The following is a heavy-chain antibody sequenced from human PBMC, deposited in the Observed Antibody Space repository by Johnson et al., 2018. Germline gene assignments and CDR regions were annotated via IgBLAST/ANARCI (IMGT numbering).Heavy chain of an antibody. D-gene: IGHD3-22*01. Sequence: QVQLVQSGAEVKKPGSSVKVSCKASGGTFSSYAISWVRQAPGQGLEWMGGIIPIFGTANYAQKFQGRVTITADETTSTAYMELSSLRSEDTAVYYCESDSRGYDSSGSGAVDIWGQGTMVTVSS. CDR1: GGTFSSYA. J-gene: IGHJ3*02. V-gene: IGHV1-69*12. CDR3: ESDSRGYDSSGSGAVDI. CDR2: IIPIFGTA.